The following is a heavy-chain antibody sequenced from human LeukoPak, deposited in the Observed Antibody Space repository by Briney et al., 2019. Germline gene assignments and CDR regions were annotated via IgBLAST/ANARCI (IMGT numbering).Heavy chain of an antibody. CDR1: GGSFSGYY. J-gene: IGHJ5*02. CDR2: INHSGST. V-gene: IGHV4-34*01. Sequence: SETLSLTCAVYGGSFSGYYWSWIRQPPGKGLEWIWEINHSGSTNYNPSFKSRVSISVDTSKNQLSLQLSSVTAADTAVFFCGRGPLPDPWGQRTLVTASS. CDR3: GRGPLPDP.